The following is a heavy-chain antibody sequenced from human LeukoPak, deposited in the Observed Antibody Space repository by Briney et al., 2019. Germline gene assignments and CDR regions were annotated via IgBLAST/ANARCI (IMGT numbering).Heavy chain of an antibody. V-gene: IGHV4-4*07. CDR3: ARDRGLRSQEQAFDI. D-gene: IGHD5-12*01. CDR1: GGSISSYY. CDR2: IYTSGST. J-gene: IGHJ3*02. Sequence: PSETLSLTCTVSGGSISSYYWSWIRQPAGKGLEWIGRIYTSGSTNYNPSLKSRVTMSVDTSKNQFSLKLSSVTAADTAVYYCARDRGLRSQEQAFDIWGQGTMVTVSS.